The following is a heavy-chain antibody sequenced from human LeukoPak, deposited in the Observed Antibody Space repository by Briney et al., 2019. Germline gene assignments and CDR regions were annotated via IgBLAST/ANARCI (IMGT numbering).Heavy chain of an antibody. CDR1: GYTFTGYY. CDR3: ARGAYCSGGSCLQPKRYNY. CDR2: INPNSGGT. J-gene: IGHJ4*02. Sequence: ASVKVSCKASGYTFTGYYMHWVRQAPGQGLEWMGRINPNSGGTNYAQKFQGRVTMTRDTSISTAYMELSRLRSDDTAVYYCARGAYCSGGSCLQPKRYNYWGQGTLVTVSS. V-gene: IGHV1-2*06. D-gene: IGHD2-15*01.